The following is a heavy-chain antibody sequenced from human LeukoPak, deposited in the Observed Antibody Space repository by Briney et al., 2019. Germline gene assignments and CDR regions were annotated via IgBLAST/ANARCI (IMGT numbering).Heavy chain of an antibody. Sequence: ASVKVSCKASGYTFTSYYMHWVRQAPGQGLEWMGIINPSGGSTSYAQKFQGRVTTTRDMSTSTVYMELSSLRSEDTAVYYCARAGSSGYLRYWGQGTLVTVSS. J-gene: IGHJ4*02. CDR1: GYTFTSYY. D-gene: IGHD3-22*01. CDR3: ARAGSSGYLRY. CDR2: INPSGGST. V-gene: IGHV1-46*01.